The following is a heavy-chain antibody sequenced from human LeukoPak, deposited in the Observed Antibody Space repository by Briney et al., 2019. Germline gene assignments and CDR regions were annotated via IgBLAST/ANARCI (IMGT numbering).Heavy chain of an antibody. Sequence: GGSLRLSCAVSGITLSNYGMSWVRQAPGKGLEWVAGISDSGGGTNYADSVKGRFTISRNNPKNTLYLQMNSLRAEDTAVYFCAKRGVVIRVILVGFHKEAYYFDSWGQGALVTVSS. D-gene: IGHD3-22*01. V-gene: IGHV3-23*01. CDR2: ISDSGGGT. CDR3: AKRGVVIRVILVGFHKEAYYFDS. CDR1: GITLSNYG. J-gene: IGHJ4*02.